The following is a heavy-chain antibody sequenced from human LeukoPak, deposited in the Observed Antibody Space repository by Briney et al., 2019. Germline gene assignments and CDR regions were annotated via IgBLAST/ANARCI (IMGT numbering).Heavy chain of an antibody. J-gene: IGHJ3*02. D-gene: IGHD6-13*01. CDR2: IFHRGTT. V-gene: IGHV4-39*02. Sequence: KSSETLSLTCTVSGGSISSNRYNWAWIRQSPGKGLEWIGSIFHRGTTYYNPSLKSRVTLSLDTSNNHFSVTLRSVTAADTAVFYCARGSRQDTLDAFDIWGQGIMVTVSS. CDR3: ARGSRQDTLDAFDI. CDR1: GGSISSNRYN.